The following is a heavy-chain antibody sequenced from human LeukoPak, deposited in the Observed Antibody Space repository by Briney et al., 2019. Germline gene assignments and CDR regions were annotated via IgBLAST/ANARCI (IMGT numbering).Heavy chain of an antibody. V-gene: IGHV1-69*13. J-gene: IGHJ4*02. Sequence: SVKVSCKPSGGTFSTYAISWVRQAPGQGLEWVGGIIPMFGTANYAQKFQGRVTITADESTSTAYMELSSLRSEDTAVYYCARGITIFGVVNRMEDYWGQGTLVTVSS. D-gene: IGHD3-3*01. CDR3: ARGITIFGVVNRMEDY. CDR2: IIPMFGTA. CDR1: GGTFSTYA.